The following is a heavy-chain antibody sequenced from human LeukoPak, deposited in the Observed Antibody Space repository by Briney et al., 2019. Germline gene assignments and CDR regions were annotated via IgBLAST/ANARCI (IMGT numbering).Heavy chain of an antibody. J-gene: IGHJ4*02. Sequence: GGSLRHSCAASGFTFNSYSMHWVRQAPGKGLKWVAVISSHGSNKDYADSVKGRFTISRDNSENTLYLQMDSLTTEDTGVYYCAREQGQQWRRFDSWGQGSPVTVSS. CDR3: AREQGQQWRRFDS. V-gene: IGHV3-30*04. CDR2: ISSHGSNK. CDR1: GFTFNSYS. D-gene: IGHD6-19*01.